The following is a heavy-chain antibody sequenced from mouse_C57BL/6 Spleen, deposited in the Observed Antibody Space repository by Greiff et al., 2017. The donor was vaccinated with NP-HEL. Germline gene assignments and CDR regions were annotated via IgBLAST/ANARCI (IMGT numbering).Heavy chain of an antibody. CDR2: IYPGDGDT. J-gene: IGHJ4*01. D-gene: IGHD2-3*01. Sequence: VQLQQSGPELVKPGASVKISCKASGYAFSSSWMNWVKQRPGKGLEWIGRIYPGDGDTNSNGKFKGKATLTADKSSSTAYMQISSLTSEDSAVYFCARTIYDGSVYYYAMDYWGQGTSVTVSS. CDR3: ARTIYDGSVYYYAMDY. CDR1: GYAFSSSW. V-gene: IGHV1-82*01.